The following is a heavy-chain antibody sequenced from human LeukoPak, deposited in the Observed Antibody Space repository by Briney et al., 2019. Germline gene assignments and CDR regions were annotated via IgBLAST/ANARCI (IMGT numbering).Heavy chain of an antibody. V-gene: IGHV3-74*01. CDR3: TKWSGFGDD. D-gene: IGHD3-10*01. Sequence: GGSLRLSCAGSGFTFSSYWMHWVRQAPGKGLVWVSRITSDGSSTSYADSVKGRFTISRDNAKNTLYLQMSSLRPEDTAVYYCTKWSGFGDDWGQGTLVTVSS. CDR1: GFTFSSYW. CDR2: ITSDGSST. J-gene: IGHJ4*02.